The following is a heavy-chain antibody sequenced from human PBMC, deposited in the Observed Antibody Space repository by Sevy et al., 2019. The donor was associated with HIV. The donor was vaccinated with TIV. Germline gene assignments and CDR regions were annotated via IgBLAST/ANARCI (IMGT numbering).Heavy chain of an antibody. CDR3: ARVGTIVSLLGYFDY. CDR1: GNTFTVYY. Sequence: ASVKVSCKASGNTFTVYYMYWVRQAPGQGLEWMGWINPNSGGTNYAQKFQGRVTMTSDTSINKAYMELSRLRSDDTAVDYCARVGTIVSLLGYFDYWGQGTLVTVSS. D-gene: IGHD3-3*01. J-gene: IGHJ4*02. V-gene: IGHV1-2*02. CDR2: INPNSGGT.